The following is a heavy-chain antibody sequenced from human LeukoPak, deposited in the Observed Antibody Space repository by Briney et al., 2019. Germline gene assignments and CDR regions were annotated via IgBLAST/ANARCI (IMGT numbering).Heavy chain of an antibody. J-gene: IGHJ4*02. CDR3: ARSLSRGYCSGGSCYGRDY. CDR2: INPNSGGT. Sequence: ASVKVSCKASGYTFTGYYMHWVRQAPGQGLEWMGWINPNSGGTNYAQKFQGRVTMTRDTSISTAYMELSRLRSDDTAVYYCARSLSRGYCSGGSCYGRDYWGQGTLVTVSS. V-gene: IGHV1-2*02. CDR1: GYTFTGYY. D-gene: IGHD2-15*01.